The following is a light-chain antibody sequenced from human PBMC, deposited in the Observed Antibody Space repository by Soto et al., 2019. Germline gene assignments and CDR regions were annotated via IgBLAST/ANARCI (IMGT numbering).Light chain of an antibody. J-gene: IGLJ2*01. V-gene: IGLV2-14*01. Sequence: QSALTQPASVSGSPGQSITISCTGTSDDIGDYNYVSWYQQHPGEAPKLIIYEVSARPSGVSSRFSGSKSANTASLTITGLHAEDEADYYCSSYRTMSSLVFVGGTKLTVL. CDR1: SDDIGDYNY. CDR3: SSYRTMSSLV. CDR2: EVS.